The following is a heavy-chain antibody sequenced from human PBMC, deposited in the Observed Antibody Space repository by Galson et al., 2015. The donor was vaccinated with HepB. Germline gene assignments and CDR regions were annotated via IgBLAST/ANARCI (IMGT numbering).Heavy chain of an antibody. CDR2: IYSGSST. CDR1: GFTVSNNY. V-gene: IGHV3-66*02. Sequence: SLRLSCAVSGFTVSNNYMTWVRQAPGKGLEWVSIIYSGSSTHYADSVKGRFTISRDNSKNTLYLQMNSLRPEDTAVYYCARGLSGRNWYFDLWGRGTLVTVSS. D-gene: IGHD2-15*01. CDR3: ARGLSGRNWYFDL. J-gene: IGHJ2*01.